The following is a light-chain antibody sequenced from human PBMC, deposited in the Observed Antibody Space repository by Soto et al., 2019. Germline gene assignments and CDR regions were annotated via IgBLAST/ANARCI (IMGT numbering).Light chain of an antibody. CDR1: SSNIGAGYD. Sequence: QSVLTQPPSVSGAPGQRVTISCTGSSSNIGAGYDVHWYQQLPGTAPKLLIYGNSNRPSRVPDRFSGSKSGTSASLAITGLQAEDEADYDCQSYDSSLSGSYVFGTGTKLTVL. J-gene: IGLJ1*01. CDR3: QSYDSSLSGSYV. V-gene: IGLV1-40*01. CDR2: GNS.